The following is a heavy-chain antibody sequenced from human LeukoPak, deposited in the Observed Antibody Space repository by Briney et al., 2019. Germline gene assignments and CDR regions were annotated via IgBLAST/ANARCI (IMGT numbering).Heavy chain of an antibody. D-gene: IGHD3-10*01. CDR1: GGSFSGYY. CDR3: ERAITMVRGVHKNNWFDP. J-gene: IGHJ5*02. CDR2: INHSGST. Sequence: SETLSLTCAVYGGSFSGYYWSWIRQPPGKGLEWIGEINHSGSTNYNPSLKSRVTISVDTSKNQFSLKLSSVTAADTAVYYCERAITMVRGVHKNNWFDPWGQGTLVNVSS. V-gene: IGHV4-34*01.